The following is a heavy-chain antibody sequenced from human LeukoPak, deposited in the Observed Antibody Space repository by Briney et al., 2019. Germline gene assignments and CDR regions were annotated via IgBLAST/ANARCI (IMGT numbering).Heavy chain of an antibody. Sequence: GGSLRLSCAASGFTVSSNYMSWVRQAPGKGLEWVSAISGSGGSTYYADSVKGRFTISRDNSKNTLYLQMNSLRAEDTAVYYCAKDPGYSSSWDDYWGQGTLVTVSS. J-gene: IGHJ4*02. CDR3: AKDPGYSSSWDDY. V-gene: IGHV3-23*01. D-gene: IGHD6-13*01. CDR2: ISGSGGST. CDR1: GFTVSSNY.